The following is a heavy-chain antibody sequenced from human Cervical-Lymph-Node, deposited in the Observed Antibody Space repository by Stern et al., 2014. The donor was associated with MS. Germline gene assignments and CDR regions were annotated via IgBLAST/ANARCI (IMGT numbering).Heavy chain of an antibody. D-gene: IGHD6-19*01. V-gene: IGHV1-69*01. CDR1: GDPSKNDP. J-gene: IGHJ4*02. CDR2: IIHILVTP. CDR3: ARQDAVAGLDY. Sequence: MQLVESGAEVKKPGSSVKVSCKSSGDPSKNDPISWVRQAPGQGLEWMGGIIHILVTPNYAQKFQGRVTITADGSTGTVYMEISSLRSEDTAVYYCARQDAVAGLDYWGQGTLVTVSS.